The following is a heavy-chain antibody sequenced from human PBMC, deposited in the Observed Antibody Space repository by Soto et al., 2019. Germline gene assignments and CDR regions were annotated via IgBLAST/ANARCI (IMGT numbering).Heavy chain of an antibody. Sequence: GPTLVNPTETLTLTCTFSGFSLTSSGMCVSWIRQSPGKALEWLALIERDDDDKYYSTSLKTRLTISKDTRKNQVVLTMANMEPADTATYYCARSIRGPRRFNGMDVWGQGTTVTVSS. V-gene: IGHV2-70*13. CDR3: ARSIRGPRRFNGMDV. J-gene: IGHJ6*02. CDR1: GFSLTSSGMC. CDR2: IERDDDDK. D-gene: IGHD1-20*01.